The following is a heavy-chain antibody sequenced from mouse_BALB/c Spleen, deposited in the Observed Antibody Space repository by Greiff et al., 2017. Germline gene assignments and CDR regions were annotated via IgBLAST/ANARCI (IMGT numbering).Heavy chain of an antibody. CDR1: GFTFSSFG. V-gene: IGHV5-17*02. CDR2: ISSGSSTI. Sequence: EVKVEESGGGLVQPGGSRKLSCAASGFTFSSFGMHWVRQAPEKGLEWVAYISSGSSTIYYADTVKGRFTISRDNPKNTLFLQMTSLRSEDTAMYYCARNRALYYGYGFAYWGQGTLVTVSA. J-gene: IGHJ3*01. D-gene: IGHD1-2*01. CDR3: ARNRALYYGYGFAY.